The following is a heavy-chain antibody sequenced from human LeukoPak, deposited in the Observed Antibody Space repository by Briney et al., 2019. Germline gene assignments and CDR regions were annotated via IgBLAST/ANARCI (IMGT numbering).Heavy chain of an antibody. V-gene: IGHV5-51*01. D-gene: IGHD5-12*01. Sequence: GESLKISCQASGYTFAKYWIGWVRQMPGKGLEWMGIIYPGDSDTRYSPSFQGQVTISADKSISTAYLQWSSLKASDTAMYYCARLPGIVATIERYFDYWGQGTLVTVSS. CDR1: GYTFAKYW. CDR2: IYPGDSDT. CDR3: ARLPGIVATIERYFDY. J-gene: IGHJ4*02.